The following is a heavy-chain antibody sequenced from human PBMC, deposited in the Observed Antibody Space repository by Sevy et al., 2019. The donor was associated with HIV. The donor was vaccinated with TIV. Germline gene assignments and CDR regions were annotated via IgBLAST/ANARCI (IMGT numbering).Heavy chain of an antibody. Sequence: GGYLRLSCAASGFTFSSYGMHCVRQSPGKGLEWVAFIRYDGSNKYYADSVKGRFTISRDNSKNTLYLQMNSLRAEDTAAYHCAKDGSRITMLVLAQYYFDYWGQGTPVTVSS. CDR1: GFTFSSYG. D-gene: IGHD3-22*01. CDR2: IRYDGSNK. CDR3: AKDGSRITMLVLAQYYFDY. V-gene: IGHV3-30*02. J-gene: IGHJ4*02.